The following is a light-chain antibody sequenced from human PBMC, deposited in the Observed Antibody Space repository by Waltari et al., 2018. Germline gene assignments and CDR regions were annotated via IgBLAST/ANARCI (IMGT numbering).Light chain of an antibody. Sequence: EIVVTQSPATLSVSPDERVTLSCRASHRIGRHVAWYQQKPGQAPRLLIYDASTRAAGIPPRFSGSGSGTEFTLTISSLQSEDSAVYFCQQYHNWLRWTFGQGARLEVK. V-gene: IGKV3-15*01. J-gene: IGKJ1*01. CDR2: DAS. CDR1: HRIGRH. CDR3: QQYHNWLRWT.